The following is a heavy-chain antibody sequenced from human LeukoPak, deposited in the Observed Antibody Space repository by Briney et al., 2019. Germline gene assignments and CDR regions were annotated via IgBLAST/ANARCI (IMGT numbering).Heavy chain of an antibody. J-gene: IGHJ6*03. V-gene: IGHV1-69*05. CDR3: ASARMEDYYYYMDV. CDR2: ITPIFGTA. CDR1: GGTFSSYA. Sequence: SVKVSCKASGGTFSSYAISWVRQAPGQGLEWMGGITPIFGTANYAQKFQGRVTITTDESTSTAYMELSSLRSEDTAVYYCASARMEDYYYYMDVWGKGTTVTVSS. D-gene: IGHD1-1*01.